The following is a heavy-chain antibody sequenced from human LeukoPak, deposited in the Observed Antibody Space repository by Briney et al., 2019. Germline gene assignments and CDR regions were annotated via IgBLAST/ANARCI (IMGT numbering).Heavy chain of an antibody. J-gene: IGHJ6*02. CDR1: GGSISSYY. D-gene: IGHD3-10*01. Sequence: SETLFLTCTVSGGSISSYYWSWIRQPPGKGLEWIGYIYYSGSTNYNPSLKSRVTISVDTSKNQFSLKLSSVTAADTAVYYCASLYYYGSGPLMDVWGQGTTVTVSS. V-gene: IGHV4-59*01. CDR2: IYYSGST. CDR3: ASLYYYGSGPLMDV.